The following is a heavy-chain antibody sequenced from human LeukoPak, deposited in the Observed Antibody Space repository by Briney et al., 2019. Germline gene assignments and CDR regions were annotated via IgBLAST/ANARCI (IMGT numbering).Heavy chain of an antibody. CDR1: GGSMSSYY. D-gene: IGHD1-14*01. J-gene: IGHJ4*02. V-gene: IGHV4-59*01. CDR3: ARMGVAGTPLVDY. CDR2: IYYSGSI. Sequence: SQTLSLTCTVSGGSMSSYYWNWIRQPPGKGLEGIGYIYYSGSINYDPSLKSRATLSVDTSKNQFSLKLSSVTAADTAVYYCARMGVAGTPLVDYWGQGTLVTVSS.